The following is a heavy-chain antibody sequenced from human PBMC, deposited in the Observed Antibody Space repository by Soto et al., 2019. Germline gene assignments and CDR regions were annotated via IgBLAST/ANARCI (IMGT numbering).Heavy chain of an antibody. CDR2: ISAYNGNT. D-gene: IGHD6-19*01. CDR1: GYSFTSYG. CDR3: ARDSPDSSGWTITYYYGMDV. V-gene: IGHV1-18*01. J-gene: IGHJ6*02. Sequence: GESLKISCKGSGYSFTSYGISWVRQAPGQGLEWMGWISAYNGNTNYAQKLQGRVTMTTDTSTSTAYMELRSLRSDDTAVYYCARDSPDSSGWTITYYYGMDVWGQGTTVTVAS.